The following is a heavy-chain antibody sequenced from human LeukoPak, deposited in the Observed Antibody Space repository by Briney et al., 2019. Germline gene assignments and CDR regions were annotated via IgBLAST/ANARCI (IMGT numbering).Heavy chain of an antibody. CDR3: ARDPTVDAFDI. CDR2: INHSGST. V-gene: IGHV4-34*01. CDR1: GESFSGYY. J-gene: IGHJ3*02. D-gene: IGHD4-17*01. Sequence: SETLSLTCAVYGESFSGYYWSWIRQPPGKGLEWIGEINHSGSTNYNPSLKSRVTISVDTSKNQFSLKLSSVTAADTAVYYCARDPTVDAFDIWGQGTMVTVSS.